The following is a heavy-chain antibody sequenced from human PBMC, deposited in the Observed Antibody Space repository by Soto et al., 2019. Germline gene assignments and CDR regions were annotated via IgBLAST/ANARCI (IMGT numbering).Heavy chain of an antibody. D-gene: IGHD3-3*01. J-gene: IGHJ6*03. V-gene: IGHV3-33*01. CDR3: ARLVKTRFPRYYYYYYMDV. CDR1: GFTFSSYG. Sequence: GGSLRLSCAASGFTFSSYGMHWVRQAPGKGLEWVAVIWYDGSNKYYADSVKGRFTISRDNSKNTLYLQMNSLRAEDTAVYYCARLVKTRFPRYYYYYYMDVWGKGTTVTVSS. CDR2: IWYDGSNK.